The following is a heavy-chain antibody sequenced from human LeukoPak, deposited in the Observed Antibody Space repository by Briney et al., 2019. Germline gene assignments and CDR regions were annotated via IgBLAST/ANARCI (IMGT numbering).Heavy chain of an antibody. Sequence: WASVRVSCKASGYTFSDYGISWVRQAPGQGLEWMGWVSAYNGNTNYAQKLQGRVTMTTDTSTNTAYMELRSLISDDTAVYYCVRDRSGVFDYWGQG. CDR1: GYTFSDYG. V-gene: IGHV1-18*01. D-gene: IGHD3-3*01. CDR2: VSAYNGNT. J-gene: IGHJ4*02. CDR3: VRDRSGVFDY.